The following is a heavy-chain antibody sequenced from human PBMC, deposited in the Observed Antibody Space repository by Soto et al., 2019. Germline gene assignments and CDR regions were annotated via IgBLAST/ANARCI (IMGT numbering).Heavy chain of an antibody. D-gene: IGHD1-1*01. V-gene: IGHV2-5*01. CDR2: VYWNDDK. CDR3: ARGLATLPVFALDI. J-gene: IGHJ3*02. Sequence: SGPTLVNPTQTLTLTCTLSGISLSTSGVGLGWIRQTPGKALEWLALVYWNDDKHYSPSLKSRLTITKDTSKNQAILTMTNMDHVDTATYYCARGLATLPVFALDIWGQGT. CDR1: GISLSTSGVG.